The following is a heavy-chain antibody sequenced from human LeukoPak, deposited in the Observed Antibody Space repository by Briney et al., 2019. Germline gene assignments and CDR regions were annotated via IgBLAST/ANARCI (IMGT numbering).Heavy chain of an antibody. CDR2: IYSGGSI. J-gene: IGHJ3*02. CDR1: GFTVSSYH. V-gene: IGHV3-53*01. CDR3: AKNLGAPGAFDI. D-gene: IGHD3-16*01. Sequence: PGGSLRLSCAASGFTVSSYHMSWVRQAPGKGLEWVSTIYSGGSIYYADSVKGRFTISRDNSKNTLYLQINSLRAEDTAVYYCAKNLGAPGAFDIWGQGTMVTVSS.